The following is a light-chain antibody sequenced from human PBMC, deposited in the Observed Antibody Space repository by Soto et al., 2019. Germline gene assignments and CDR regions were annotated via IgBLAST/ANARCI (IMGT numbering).Light chain of an antibody. J-gene: IGKJ4*02. V-gene: IGKV1-39*01. CDR3: QQSYSTPRT. CDR1: QSISSY. Sequence: DIQMTQSPSSLFASVGDRVTITCRASQSISSYLNWYQQKPGKAPKLLIYAASSLQSGVPSRCSGSGSGTDFTLTISSLQPEEFATYYCQQSYSTPRTFGGGTKVDIK. CDR2: AAS.